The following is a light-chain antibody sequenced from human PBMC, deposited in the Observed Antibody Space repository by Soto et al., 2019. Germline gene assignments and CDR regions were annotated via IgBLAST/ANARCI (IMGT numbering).Light chain of an antibody. CDR2: DAS. CDR3: QQYNGYPWT. J-gene: IGKJ1*01. CDR1: QSISQW. Sequence: DIQMTQSPSTLSASVGDRVAITCRSSQSISQWVAWYQQKPGRAPELLIYDASKLKSGVPSRFGGSGSGTDFSLTITSLQPDDSAMYYCQQYNGYPWTFGRGTKVDIK. V-gene: IGKV1-5*01.